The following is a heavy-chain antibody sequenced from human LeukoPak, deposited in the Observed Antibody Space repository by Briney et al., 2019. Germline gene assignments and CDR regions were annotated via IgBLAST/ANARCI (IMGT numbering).Heavy chain of an antibody. J-gene: IGHJ4*02. CDR1: GFTFSSYW. V-gene: IGHV3-7*01. CDR3: ARAGTNWNDVGEFDY. D-gene: IGHD1-1*01. Sequence: PGGSLTLSCAASGFTFSSYWMSWVRQAPGKGLEWVANINQDGSEKYYVDSVKGRFTISRDNAKNSLYLQMHRLRAEDTAVYYCARAGTNWNDVGEFDYWGQGTLVTVSS. CDR2: INQDGSEK.